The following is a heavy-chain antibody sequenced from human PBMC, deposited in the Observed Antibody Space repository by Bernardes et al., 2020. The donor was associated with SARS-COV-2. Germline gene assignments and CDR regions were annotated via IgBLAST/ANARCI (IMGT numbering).Heavy chain of an antibody. J-gene: IGHJ6*04. CDR2: IICNSCSI. Sequence: SLRLSFSASGFTFDDYAMHLVLQAPGKCLEWVSVIICNSCSIGYADSVKGRFTISIDNAKNSLYLQMNSLRAEDTALYYCAKDMLGVRGAYYYGMDVWGKGTTVKVSS. D-gene: IGHD3-10*01. CDR3: AKDMLGVRGAYYYGMDV. CDR1: GFTFDDYA. V-gene: IGHV3-9*01.